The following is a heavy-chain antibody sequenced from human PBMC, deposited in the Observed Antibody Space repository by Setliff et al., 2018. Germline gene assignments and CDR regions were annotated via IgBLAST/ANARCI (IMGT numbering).Heavy chain of an antibody. Sequence: PGGSLRLSCAASGFTFSSYAMSWVRQAPGKGLEWVANIKEDGSQRNYVDAVRGRFTVSRDNARNLLYLQMNSLRVDDTAVYYCSSYLVSWGQGALVTVSS. CDR1: GFTFSSYA. J-gene: IGHJ4*02. D-gene: IGHD2-21*01. CDR3: SSYLVS. V-gene: IGHV3-7*01. CDR2: IKEDGSQR.